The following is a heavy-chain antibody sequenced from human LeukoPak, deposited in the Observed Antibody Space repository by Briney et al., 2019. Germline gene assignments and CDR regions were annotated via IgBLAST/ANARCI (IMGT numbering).Heavy chain of an antibody. D-gene: IGHD5-18*01. CDR1: GFTFNSYS. Sequence: GGSLRLSCAASGFTFNSYSMNWVRQAPGKGLEWVSYISSSSSTIYYADSVKGRFTISRDNAKNSLYLQMNSLRAEDTAVYYCARGDTAMVTWYYYYMDVWGKGTTVTVSS. J-gene: IGHJ6*03. CDR3: ARGDTAMVTWYYYYMDV. V-gene: IGHV3-48*01. CDR2: ISSSSSTI.